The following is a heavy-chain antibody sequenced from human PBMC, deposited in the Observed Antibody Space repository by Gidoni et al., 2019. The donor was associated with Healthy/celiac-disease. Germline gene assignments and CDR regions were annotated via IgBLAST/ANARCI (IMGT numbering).Heavy chain of an antibody. Sequence: QVQLVQSGAEVKKPGASVKVSCKASGYTFTSYYMHWVRQAPGQGLEWMGIINPSGGSTSYAQKFQGRVTMTRDTSTSTVYMELSSLRSEDTAVYYCARVPYYYGSGSYIFDYWGQGTLVTVSS. CDR3: ARVPYYYGSGSYIFDY. V-gene: IGHV1-46*03. CDR2: INPSGGST. CDR1: GYTFTSYY. D-gene: IGHD3-10*01. J-gene: IGHJ4*02.